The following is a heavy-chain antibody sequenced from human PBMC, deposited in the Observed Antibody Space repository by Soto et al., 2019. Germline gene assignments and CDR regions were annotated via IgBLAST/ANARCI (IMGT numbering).Heavy chain of an antibody. Sequence: GGSLRLSCAASGFTVSSNYMSWIRQAPGKGLEWVSVIYSGGSTYYADSVKGRFTISRDNSKNTLYLQMNSLRAEDTAVYYCARDSGGELQGEYYYYYMDVWGKGTTVTVSS. CDR2: IYSGGST. CDR1: GFTVSSNY. CDR3: ARDSGGELQGEYYYYYMDV. D-gene: IGHD3-10*01. V-gene: IGHV3-66*01. J-gene: IGHJ6*03.